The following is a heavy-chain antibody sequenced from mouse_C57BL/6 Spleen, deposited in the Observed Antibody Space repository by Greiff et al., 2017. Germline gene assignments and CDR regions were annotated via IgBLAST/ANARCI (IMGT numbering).Heavy chain of an antibody. J-gene: IGHJ3*01. Sequence: DVKLQESGPGLVKPSQSLSLSCSVTGYSITSGYYWNWIRQFPGNKLEWRGYISYDGSNNYNPYLKNRISITRDTSKNQFFLQLNSVTTEDTATYYCSREEYGIPFAYWGQGTLVTVSA. V-gene: IGHV3-6*01. CDR2: ISYDGSN. CDR1: GYSITSGYY. CDR3: SREEYGIPFAY. D-gene: IGHD2-10*02.